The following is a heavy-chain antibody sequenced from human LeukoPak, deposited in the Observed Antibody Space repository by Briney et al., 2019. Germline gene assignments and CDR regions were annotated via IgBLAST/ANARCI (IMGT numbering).Heavy chain of an antibody. CDR3: APTFDSSGYQNVDY. J-gene: IGHJ4*02. CDR1: GITFSGSA. V-gene: IGHV3-23*01. CDR2: ISGSGDNT. D-gene: IGHD3-22*01. Sequence: GGSLRLSCAASGITFSGSAMGWVRQAPGKGLEWLSTISGSGDNTYYADSVKGRFTISRDNSRNTLYLQMNSLRAEDTAVYYCAPTFDSSGYQNVDYWGQGTLVTVSS.